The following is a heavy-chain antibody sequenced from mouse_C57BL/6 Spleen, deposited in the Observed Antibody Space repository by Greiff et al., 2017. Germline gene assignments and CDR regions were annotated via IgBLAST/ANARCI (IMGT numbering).Heavy chain of an antibody. J-gene: IGHJ4*01. D-gene: IGHD1-1*01. CDR2: IYPRDGST. Sequence: VQLQQSDAELVKPGASVKISCKASGYTFTDHTIHWVKQRPEQGLEWIGYIYPRDGSTKYNEKFKGKATLTADKSSSTAYMQLNSLTSEDSAVYFCARGYYDGSSPYAMDYWGQGTSVTVSS. CDR3: ARGYYDGSSPYAMDY. CDR1: GYTFTDHT. V-gene: IGHV1-78*01.